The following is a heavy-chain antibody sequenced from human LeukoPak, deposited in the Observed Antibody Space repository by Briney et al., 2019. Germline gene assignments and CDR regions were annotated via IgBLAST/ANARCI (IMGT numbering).Heavy chain of an antibody. V-gene: IGHV3-23*01. D-gene: IGHD3-16*01. Sequence: GGSLRLSCAASGFTFSNHGMNWVRQAPGKELEGVSGISPSADIKYYADSVKGRLTISRDNSKNRLYLEVISLTADDTAVYYCAKDDAWLRFGEWSQGTLVTVSS. CDR2: ISPSADIK. CDR3: AKDDAWLRFGE. CDR1: GFTFSNHG. J-gene: IGHJ4*02.